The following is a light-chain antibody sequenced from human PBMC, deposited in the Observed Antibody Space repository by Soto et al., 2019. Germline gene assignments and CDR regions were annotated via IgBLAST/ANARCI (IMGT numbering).Light chain of an antibody. CDR1: QSVSSSY. V-gene: IGKV3D-20*01. CDR2: DAS. Sequence: EIVLTRSPATLSLSPGERATLSCGASQSVSSSYLAWYQQKPGLAPRLLIYDASSRATGIPDRFSGSGSGTDFTLTISRLEPEDFAVYYCQQYGSFGRFGGGTKVDIK. CDR3: QQYGSFGR. J-gene: IGKJ4*01.